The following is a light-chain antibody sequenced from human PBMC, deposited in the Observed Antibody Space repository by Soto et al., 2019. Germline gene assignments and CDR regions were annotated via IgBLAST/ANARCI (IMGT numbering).Light chain of an antibody. CDR3: QQSYSTPPWT. CDR1: QGIGDT. V-gene: IGKV3-15*01. CDR2: DTS. J-gene: IGKJ1*01. Sequence: EVVMRQSPATLSVSPGEGATLSCRASQGIGDTLAWYQHKPGQTPRLLIYDTSTRATGVPARFSGSGSGTDFTLTISSLQPEDFATYFCQQSYSTPPWTVVQGTK.